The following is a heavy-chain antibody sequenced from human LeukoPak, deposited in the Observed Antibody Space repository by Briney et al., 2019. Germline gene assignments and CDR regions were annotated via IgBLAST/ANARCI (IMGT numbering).Heavy chain of an antibody. D-gene: IGHD2-21*01. Sequence: SETLSLTCTVSGGSISSSSYYWGWIRQPPGKGLEWIGSIYYSGSTYYNPSLKSRVTISVDTSKNQFSLKLSSVTAADTAVYYCARTESKAESEFRIPPFDYWGQGTLVTVSS. J-gene: IGHJ4*02. CDR1: GGSISSSSYY. V-gene: IGHV4-39*01. CDR2: IYYSGST. CDR3: ARTESKAESEFRIPPFDY.